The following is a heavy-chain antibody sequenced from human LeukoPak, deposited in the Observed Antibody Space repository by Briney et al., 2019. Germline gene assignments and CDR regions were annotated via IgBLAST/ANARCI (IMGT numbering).Heavy chain of an antibody. D-gene: IGHD5-24*01. Sequence: PGRSLRLSCAASGFTFSSYGMHWVRQAPGKGLEWVAVIWYDGSNKYYAASVKGRFTISRDNSKNTLYLQMNSLRAEDTAVYYCARNGPNGYNYWYYGMDVWGQGTTVTVSS. CDR3: ARNGPNGYNYWYYGMDV. J-gene: IGHJ6*02. V-gene: IGHV3-33*01. CDR2: IWYDGSNK. CDR1: GFTFSSYG.